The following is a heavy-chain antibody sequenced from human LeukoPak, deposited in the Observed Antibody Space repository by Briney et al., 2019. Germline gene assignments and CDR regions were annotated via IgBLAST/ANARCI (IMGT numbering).Heavy chain of an antibody. CDR3: AKNGDRGAYCTGGTCYPYFYYYMDV. CDR1: GFTFSGYG. V-gene: IGHV3-23*01. CDR2: ISGSGGST. D-gene: IGHD2-15*01. J-gene: IGHJ6*03. Sequence: PGGSLRLSCAASGFTFSGYGMSWVRQAPGKGLEWVSAISGSGGSTYYADSVKGRFTISRDNSKNTLYLQMNSLRAEDTAIYYCAKNGDRGAYCTGGTCYPYFYYYMDVWGKGTTVTI.